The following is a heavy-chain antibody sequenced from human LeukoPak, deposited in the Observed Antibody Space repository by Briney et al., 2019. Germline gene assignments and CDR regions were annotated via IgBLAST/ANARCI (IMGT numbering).Heavy chain of an antibody. D-gene: IGHD2-2*01. V-gene: IGHV4-59*08. CDR2: IYYSGDS. CDR3: ASHPFATPFDY. J-gene: IGHJ4*02. CDR1: GASTSGFY. Sequence: SETLSLTCTVSGASTSGFYWSWIRQPPGKGLEWIGYIYYSGDSNYNPSLKSRVTMSLDTSKNQVSLRLSSVTATDTAVYYCASHPFATPFDYWGRGTLVTVSS.